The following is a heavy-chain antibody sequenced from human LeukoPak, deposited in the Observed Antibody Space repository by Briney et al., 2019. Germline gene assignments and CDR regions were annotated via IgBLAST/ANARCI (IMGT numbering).Heavy chain of an antibody. CDR1: GASISSGDYY. CDR2: IYYSGST. CDR3: ARLRMRAHELAGEVDY. J-gene: IGHJ4*02. Sequence: PSETLSLTCTVSGASISSGDYYWSWIRQHPGKGLEWLGYIYYSGSTYYNPSLESRVTMSLDTSKNQFSLKLSSVTAADTAVYYWARLRMRAHELAGEVDYWGQGTLVTVSS. D-gene: IGHD6-6*01. V-gene: IGHV4-31*03.